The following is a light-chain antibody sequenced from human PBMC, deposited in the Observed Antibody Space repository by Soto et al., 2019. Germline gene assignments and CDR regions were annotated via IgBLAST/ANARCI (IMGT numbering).Light chain of an antibody. CDR1: QSVKTS. CDR3: QHYNSYSRT. Sequence: DIQMTQPPSTLSASVGDRVTITCRASQSVKTSLAWYQQKSGKAPNLLIYDASNLQSGVPSRFSGSGSGTEFTLTITNLQPDDFATYYCQHYNSYSRTFGQGTKVDIK. CDR2: DAS. J-gene: IGKJ1*01. V-gene: IGKV1-5*01.